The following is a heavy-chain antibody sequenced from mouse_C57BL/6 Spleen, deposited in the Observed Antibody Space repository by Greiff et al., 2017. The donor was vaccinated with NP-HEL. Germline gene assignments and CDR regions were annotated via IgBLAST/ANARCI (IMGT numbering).Heavy chain of an antibody. CDR3: ATAPRRTWFAY. J-gene: IGHJ3*01. CDR2: INPNNGGT. D-gene: IGHD2-10*02. Sequence: VQLQQSGPELVKPGASVKMSCKASGYTFTDYNMHWVKQSHGKSLEWIGYINPNNGGTSYNQKFKGKATLTVNKSSSTAYMELRSLTSEDSAVYYCATAPRRTWFAYWGQGTLVTVSA. V-gene: IGHV1-22*01. CDR1: GYTFTDYN.